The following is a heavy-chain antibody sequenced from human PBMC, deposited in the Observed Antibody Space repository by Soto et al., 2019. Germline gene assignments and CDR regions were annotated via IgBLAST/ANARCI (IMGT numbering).Heavy chain of an antibody. CDR2: ISSSSGTI. CDR1: GFSFSIYS. D-gene: IGHD1-1*01. CDR3: ASYNWNDVKAFDF. J-gene: IGHJ3*01. V-gene: IGHV3-48*04. Sequence: EVQLVESGGGLVQPGGSLRLSCAASGFSFSIYSMKWVRQAPGKGLEWVSYISSSSGTIYYADSVKGRFTISRDNAKNSLYLQMNSLRAEDTAVYYCASYNWNDVKAFDFWGQGTMVTVSS.